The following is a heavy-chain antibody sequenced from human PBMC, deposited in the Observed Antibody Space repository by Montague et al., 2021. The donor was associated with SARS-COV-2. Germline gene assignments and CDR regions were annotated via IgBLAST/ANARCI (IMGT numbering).Heavy chain of an antibody. CDR2: IYDTGII. D-gene: IGHD2-21*01. J-gene: IGHJ3*02. CDR3: VREREGSDMFDN. V-gene: IGHV4-59*02. CDR1: GASVTSES. Sequence: SETLSLTCSVSGASVTSESWGWIRQTPGKGLEWIAYIYDTGIIDFHPSLRSRTTIAVDTSKNQLSLKLTSVSAAETAVYFCVREREGSDMFDNWGQGTMVTVSS.